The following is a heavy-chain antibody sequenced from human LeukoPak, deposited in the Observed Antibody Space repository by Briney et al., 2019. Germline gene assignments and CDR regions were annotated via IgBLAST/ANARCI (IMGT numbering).Heavy chain of an antibody. Sequence: PSGGSLRLSCAASGFTFTSYSMNWVRQAPGKGLEWVSTISGGGGSTYYADSVKGRFTISRDNSKNTLYLQVNSLRAEDTAVYYCAKGGKWDVTSFDYWGQGTLVTVSS. CDR1: GFTFTSYS. J-gene: IGHJ4*02. V-gene: IGHV3-23*01. D-gene: IGHD1-26*01. CDR2: ISGGGGST. CDR3: AKGGKWDVTSFDY.